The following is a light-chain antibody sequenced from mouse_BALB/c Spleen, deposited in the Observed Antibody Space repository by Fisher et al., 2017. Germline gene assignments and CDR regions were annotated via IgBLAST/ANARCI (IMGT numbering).Light chain of an antibody. V-gene: IGKV4-80*01. CDR2: STS. Sequence: IVLTQTTAIMSASPGEKVTMTCSASSSVSYMYWYQQKPGSSPKLWIYSTSNLASGVPARFSGSGSGTFYSLTISSVEAEDAADYYCHQWSSYRTFGGGTKLEIK. CDR3: HQWSSYRT. CDR1: SSVSY. J-gene: IGKJ1*01.